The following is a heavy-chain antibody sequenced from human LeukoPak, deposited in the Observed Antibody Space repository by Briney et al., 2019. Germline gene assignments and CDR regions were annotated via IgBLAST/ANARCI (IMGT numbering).Heavy chain of an antibody. V-gene: IGHV4-34*01. CDR3: ARVQQWPHWYFDL. CDR1: GGSFSGYY. J-gene: IGHJ2*01. D-gene: IGHD6-19*01. CDR2: INHSGST. Sequence: PSETLSLTCAVYGGSFSGYYWSWIRQPPGKGLEWIGEINHSGSTNYNPSLKSRVTISVDTSKNQFSLKLSSVTAADTAVYYCARVQQWPHWYFDLWAVAPWSLSPQ.